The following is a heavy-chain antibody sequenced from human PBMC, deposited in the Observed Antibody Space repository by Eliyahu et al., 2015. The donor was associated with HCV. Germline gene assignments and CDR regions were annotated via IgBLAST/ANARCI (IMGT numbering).Heavy chain of an antibody. Sequence: EVQLVQSGAEVXKPGESLKIPCKGSGYXFXSYWIGWVRQMPGKGLXWMGIIYPGDSDTRYSPSFQGQVTISADKSISTAYLQWSSLKASDTAMYYCARQGPWYSSGWSPAGDYWGQGTLVTVSS. D-gene: IGHD6-19*01. CDR2: IYPGDSDT. CDR1: GYXFXSYW. CDR3: ARQGPWYSSGWSPAGDY. V-gene: IGHV5-51*01. J-gene: IGHJ4*02.